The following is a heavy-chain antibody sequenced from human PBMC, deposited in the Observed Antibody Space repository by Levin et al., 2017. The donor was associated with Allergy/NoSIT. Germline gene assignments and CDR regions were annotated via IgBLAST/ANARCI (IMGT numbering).Heavy chain of an antibody. Sequence: TTSETLSLTCAVYGGSFSGYYWSWIRQPPGKGLEWIGEINHSGSTNYNPSLKSRVTISIDSSKNQFSLNLSSVTAADTAVYYCARRGFCSGGACYHYFDYWGQGTLVTVSS. J-gene: IGHJ4*02. CDR1: GGSFSGYY. CDR3: ARRGFCSGGACYHYFDY. D-gene: IGHD2-15*01. CDR2: INHSGST. V-gene: IGHV4-34*01.